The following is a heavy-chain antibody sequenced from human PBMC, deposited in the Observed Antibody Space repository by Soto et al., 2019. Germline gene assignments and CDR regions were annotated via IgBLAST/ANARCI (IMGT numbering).Heavy chain of an antibody. CDR2: IIPIVGLT. J-gene: IGHJ6*03. CDR3: ARPTGGHDAGGNYMDV. CDR1: GGSLSSYP. D-gene: IGHD2-8*02. Sequence: QVQLLQSGSEVKKPGSSVKVSCRASGGSLSSYPVTWVRQAPGQGLEWMGRIIPIVGLTNYAQKFQGRVTITADKSTSTAYMELSSLRSDDTAVYYCARPTGGHDAGGNYMDVGGKGTKVIVSS. V-gene: IGHV1-69*02.